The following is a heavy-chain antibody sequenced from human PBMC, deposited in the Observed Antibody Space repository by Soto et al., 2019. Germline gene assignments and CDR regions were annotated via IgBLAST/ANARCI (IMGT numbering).Heavy chain of an antibody. J-gene: IGHJ4*02. D-gene: IGHD1-7*01. CDR1: GFTFSSYA. V-gene: IGHV3-23*01. CDR2: ISGSGGSK. Sequence: PGGSLRLSCAASGFTFSSYAMSWVRQAPGKGLEWVSAISGSGGSKYYADSVKGRFTISRDNAKNTLYLQMNSLRAEDTAVYYCARAGGNWNYASVFGYWGQGTLVTVSS. CDR3: ARAGGNWNYASVFGY.